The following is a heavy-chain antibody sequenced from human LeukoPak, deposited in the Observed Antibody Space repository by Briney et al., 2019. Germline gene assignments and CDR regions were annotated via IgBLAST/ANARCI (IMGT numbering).Heavy chain of an antibody. CDR2: IGISSNKI. Sequence: GGSLRLSCAASGFTLRSYTMNWVRQAPGKGLEWVSSIGISSNKIYYADSVKGRFTISRDNAKNSLYLQMNSLRAEDTAVYYCARAYLDHYFDYWGQGTLVTVSS. CDR1: GFTLRSYT. CDR3: ARAYLDHYFDY. V-gene: IGHV3-21*01. J-gene: IGHJ4*02. D-gene: IGHD2-2*01.